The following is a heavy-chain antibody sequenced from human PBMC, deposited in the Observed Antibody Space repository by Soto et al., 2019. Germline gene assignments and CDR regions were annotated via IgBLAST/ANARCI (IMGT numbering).Heavy chain of an antibody. CDR1: GYTFTSYG. V-gene: IGHV1-18*01. Sequence: ASVRVSCKASGYTFTSYGISWVRQAPGQGLEWMGWISAYNGNTNYAQKLQGRVTMTTDTSTSTAYMELRSLRSDDTAVYYCARDLPADYYGSGSYFYWGQGTLVTVSS. CDR2: ISAYNGNT. CDR3: ARDLPADYYGSGSYFY. D-gene: IGHD3-10*01. J-gene: IGHJ4*02.